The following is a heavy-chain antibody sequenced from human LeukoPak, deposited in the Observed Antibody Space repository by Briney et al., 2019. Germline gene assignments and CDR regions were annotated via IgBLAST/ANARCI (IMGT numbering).Heavy chain of an antibody. J-gene: IGHJ4*02. V-gene: IGHV1-2*06. CDR2: INPNSGGT. CDR3: ARIHLDWNYLYYFDY. D-gene: IGHD1-7*01. CDR1: GYTFTGYY. Sequence: ASVKVSCKASGYTFTGYYMHWVRQAPGQGLEWIGRINPNSGGTNYAQKFQGRVTMTRDTSISTAYMELSRLRSDDTAVYYCARIHLDWNYLYYFDYWGQGTLVTVSS.